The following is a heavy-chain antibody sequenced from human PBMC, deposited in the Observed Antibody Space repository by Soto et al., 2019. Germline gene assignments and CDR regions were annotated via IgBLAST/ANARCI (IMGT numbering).Heavy chain of an antibody. D-gene: IGHD3-22*01. CDR1: GLTINTYS. CDR2: ISSSGSYI. CDR3: ARDLYYYASSGFNY. J-gene: IGHJ4*02. Sequence: GGSLRLSCVASGLTINTYSMMWVRQAPGKGLEWVSSISSSGSYIYYADSVKGRFTISRDNAKNSLFLRMNSLRAEDTAVYYCARDLYYYASSGFNYWGQGTLVTVSS. V-gene: IGHV3-21*01.